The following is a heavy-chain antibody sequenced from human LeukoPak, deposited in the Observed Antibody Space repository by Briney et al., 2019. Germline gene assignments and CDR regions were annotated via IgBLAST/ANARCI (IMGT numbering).Heavy chain of an antibody. CDR1: GFTFSSYA. CDR2: ISSNGGST. CDR3: ARRNYYAMDV. V-gene: IGHV3-64*01. Sequence: PGGSLRLSCAASGFTFSSYAMHWVRQAPGKGLEYVSAISSNGGSTYYANSVKGRFTISRDNSKNTLYLQMGSLRAEDMAVYYRARRNYYAMDVWGKGTTVTVSS. J-gene: IGHJ6*04. D-gene: IGHD3-10*01.